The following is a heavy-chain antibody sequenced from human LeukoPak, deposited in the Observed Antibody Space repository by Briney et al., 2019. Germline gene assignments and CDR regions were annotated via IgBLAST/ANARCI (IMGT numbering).Heavy chain of an antibody. J-gene: IGHJ4*02. D-gene: IGHD3-10*01. V-gene: IGHV3-30*18. Sequence: GGSLRLSCAASGYIFSNSGMHWVRQAPGKGLEWVAVISDDGRNRNYASSVKGRFSISRDDSKSTLYLQVNNLRIEDTAVYYCAKDLQLGHWGQGTLVTVSS. CDR2: ISDDGRNR. CDR1: GYIFSNSG. CDR3: AKDLQLGH.